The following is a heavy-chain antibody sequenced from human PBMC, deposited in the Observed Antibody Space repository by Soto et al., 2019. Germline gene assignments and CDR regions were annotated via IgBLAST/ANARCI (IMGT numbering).Heavy chain of an antibody. Sequence: QVQLAESGGGLVKSGGSLRLSCSTSGFFFTDYFMSWIRQAPGKGLEWVSYISPSGDVTHYADSVKGRFTISRDNTKNSMFLQMSSLRDDDTAVYYCARQLERRVGAASHWGQGTRVSVSS. J-gene: IGHJ4*02. CDR1: GFFFTDYF. D-gene: IGHD1-26*01. CDR2: ISPSGDVT. V-gene: IGHV3-11*01. CDR3: ARQLERRVGAASH.